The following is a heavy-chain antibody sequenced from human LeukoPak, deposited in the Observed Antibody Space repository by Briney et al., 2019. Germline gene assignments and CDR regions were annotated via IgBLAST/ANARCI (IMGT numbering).Heavy chain of an antibody. CDR2: ISGSGGST. J-gene: IGHJ3*02. CDR3: AKDFYGDYGSFDI. V-gene: IGHV3-23*01. Sequence: GGSLRLSCAASGFTFSSYAMSWVRQAPGKGLEWVSAISGSGGSTYYADSVKGRFTISRDNSKNTLYLQMNNLRAEDAAVYYCAKDFYGDYGSFDIWGQGTMVTVSS. D-gene: IGHD4-17*01. CDR1: GFTFSSYA.